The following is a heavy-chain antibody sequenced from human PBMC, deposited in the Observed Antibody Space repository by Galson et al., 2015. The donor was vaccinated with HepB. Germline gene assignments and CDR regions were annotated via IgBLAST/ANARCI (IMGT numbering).Heavy chain of an antibody. V-gene: IGHV3-33*01. Sequence: SLRLSCAASGFTFSSYGMHWVRQAPGKGLEWVAVIWYDGSNKYYADSVKGRFTISRDNSKNTLYLQMNSLRAEDTAVYYCAREREQRGYFDSWGQGTLVPVSS. CDR2: IWYDGSNK. CDR1: GFTFSSYG. D-gene: IGHD6-25*01. J-gene: IGHJ4*02. CDR3: AREREQRGYFDS.